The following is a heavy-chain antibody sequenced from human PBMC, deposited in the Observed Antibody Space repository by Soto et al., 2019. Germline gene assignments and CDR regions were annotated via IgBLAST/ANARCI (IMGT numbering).Heavy chain of an antibody. V-gene: IGHV1-69*12. J-gene: IGHJ6*02. Sequence: QVQLVQSGAEVKKPGSSVKVSCKASGGTFSSYAISWVRQAPGQGLEWMGGIIPIFGTANYAQKFQGRVTITAXXSXSXXYMELSSLRCEDTAVYYCARAPHGTLSYYCYGMDVWGQGTTVTVSS. D-gene: IGHD1-26*01. CDR1: GGTFSSYA. CDR3: ARAPHGTLSYYCYGMDV. CDR2: IIPIFGTA.